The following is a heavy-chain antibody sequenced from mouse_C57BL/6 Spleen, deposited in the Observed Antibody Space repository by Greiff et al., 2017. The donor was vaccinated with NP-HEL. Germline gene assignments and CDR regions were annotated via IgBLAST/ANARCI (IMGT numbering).Heavy chain of an antibody. CDR3: ARGDDYDRRGFDY. D-gene: IGHD2-4*01. V-gene: IGHV1-69*01. CDR2: IDPSDSYT. Sequence: QVQLKQPGAELVMPGASVKLSCKASGYTFTSYWRHGVKQRLGQGLEWIGEIDPSDSYTNYNQKFKGKSTLTVDKSSSTAYMQLSSLTSEDSAVYYCARGDDYDRRGFDYWGQGTTLTVSS. J-gene: IGHJ2*01. CDR1: GYTFTSYW.